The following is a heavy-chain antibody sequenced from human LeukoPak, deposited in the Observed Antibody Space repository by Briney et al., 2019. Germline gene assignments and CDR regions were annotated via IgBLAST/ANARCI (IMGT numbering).Heavy chain of an antibody. D-gene: IGHD1-1*01. V-gene: IGHV4-4*07. CDR2: IYSSGST. CDR3: ARVLNWNDWFDP. Sequence: SETLSLTCTVSGGSISSYYWSWIRQPAGKGLEWIGRIYSSGSTNYNPSLKSRVTMSVDTSKNQFSLKLSSVTAADTAVYYCARVLNWNDWFDPWGQGTLVTVSS. J-gene: IGHJ5*02. CDR1: GGSISSYY.